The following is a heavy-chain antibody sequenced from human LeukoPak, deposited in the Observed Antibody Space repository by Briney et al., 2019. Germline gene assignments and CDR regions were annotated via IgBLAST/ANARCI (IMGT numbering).Heavy chain of an antibody. CDR3: ARNGDRFGFKGDYSDYYYYMDV. J-gene: IGHJ6*03. CDR2: INPNSGGT. Sequence: GASVNVSFKASGYTFTGYYMHWVRQAPGQGLEWMGWINPNSGGTHYAQKFQGRVTMTRDTSISTAYMEMSRLRSDDTAVYYCARNGDRFGFKGDYSDYYYYMDVWGKGTTVTVSS. V-gene: IGHV1-2*02. D-gene: IGHD4-17*01. CDR1: GYTFTGYY.